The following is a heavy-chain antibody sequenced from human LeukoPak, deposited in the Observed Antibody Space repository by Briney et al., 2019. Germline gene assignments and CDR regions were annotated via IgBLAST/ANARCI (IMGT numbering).Heavy chain of an antibody. Sequence: SETLSLTCGGSGGSIRSTNWGSWVRQPPGQGLEWIGEISLTGETNYNPSLNGRVTMSLDESRNQLSLTLTSVTAADTAIYYCSRESGAFCPFGYWGQGTLVIVPP. D-gene: IGHD1-26*01. J-gene: IGHJ4*02. V-gene: IGHV4-4*02. CDR3: SRESGAFCPFGY. CDR1: GGSIRSTNW. CDR2: ISLTGET.